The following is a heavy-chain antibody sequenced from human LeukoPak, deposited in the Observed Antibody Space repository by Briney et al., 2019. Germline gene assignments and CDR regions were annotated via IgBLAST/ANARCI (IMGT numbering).Heavy chain of an antibody. CDR2: INHSGST. CDR1: GGSFSGYY. D-gene: IGHD3-22*01. CDR3: ARVPGYYDSSGYSYFYLDY. Sequence: SETLSLTCAVYGGSFSGYYWSWIRQPPGKGLEWIGEINHSGSTNYNPSLKSRVTISVDTSKNQFSLKLSSVTAADTAVYYCARVPGYYDSSGYSYFYLDYWAPGTLVTVSS. J-gene: IGHJ4*02. V-gene: IGHV4-34*01.